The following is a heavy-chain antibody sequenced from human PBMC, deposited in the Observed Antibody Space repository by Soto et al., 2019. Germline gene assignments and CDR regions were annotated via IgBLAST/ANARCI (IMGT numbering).Heavy chain of an antibody. J-gene: IGHJ4*02. CDR3: ARDRVGRYCSGGSCYDGYFDY. D-gene: IGHD2-15*01. V-gene: IGHV3-48*02. CDR2: ISSSSSSI. Sequence: PGVSLGLAFAASGFPFRSYSMDWVRQAPGKGLEWVSYISSSSSSIYYADSVKGRFTISRDNDKNSLYLRMNSLRDEDTAVYYCARDRVGRYCSGGSCYDGYFDYWGQATMVTVSS. CDR1: GFPFRSYS.